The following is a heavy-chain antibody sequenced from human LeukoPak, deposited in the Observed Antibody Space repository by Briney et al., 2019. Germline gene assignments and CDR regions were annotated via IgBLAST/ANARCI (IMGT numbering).Heavy chain of an antibody. V-gene: IGHV3-13*01. J-gene: IGHJ4*02. D-gene: IGHD1-1*01. Sequence: QAGGTLRLSCAASGFTFSDYDMHWVHQATGKGLEWVSAIGTAGDTYYTGSVKGRFTISRENAKNSLYLQMNSLRAGDTAVYYCAGVAKERVGGVYYFDYWGQGTLVTVSS. CDR1: GFTFSDYD. CDR3: AGVAKERVGGVYYFDY. CDR2: IGTAGDT.